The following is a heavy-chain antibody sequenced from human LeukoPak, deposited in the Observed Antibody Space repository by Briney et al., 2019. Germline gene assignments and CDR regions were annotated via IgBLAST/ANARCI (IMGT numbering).Heavy chain of an antibody. D-gene: IGHD3-22*01. CDR3: ARDPYYYDSSGYYSTDY. CDR2: ISDSTSSK. Sequence: RTGGSLRLSCAASRFTFSSYGMNWVRQAPGKGLEWVSYISDSTSSKYYADSVKGRFTISRDNAKNSLYLQMNSLRDEDTAVYYCARDPYYYDSSGYYSTDYWGQGTLVTVSS. J-gene: IGHJ4*02. V-gene: IGHV3-48*02. CDR1: RFTFSSYG.